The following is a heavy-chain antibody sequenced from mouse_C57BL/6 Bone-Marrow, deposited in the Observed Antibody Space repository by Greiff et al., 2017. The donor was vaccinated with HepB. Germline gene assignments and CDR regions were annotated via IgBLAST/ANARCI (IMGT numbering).Heavy chain of an antibody. V-gene: IGHV1-55*01. CDR2: IYPGSGST. Sequence: QVQLQQPGAELVKPGASVKMSCKASGYTFTSYWITWVKQRPGQGLEWIGDIYPGSGSTNYNEKFKSKATLTVDTSSSTAYMQCSSLTSEDSAVYYGARGVTGVTDFDGWGTGTTVTVAS. D-gene: IGHD2-1*01. J-gene: IGHJ1*03. CDR3: ARGVTGVTDFDG. CDR1: GYTFTSYW.